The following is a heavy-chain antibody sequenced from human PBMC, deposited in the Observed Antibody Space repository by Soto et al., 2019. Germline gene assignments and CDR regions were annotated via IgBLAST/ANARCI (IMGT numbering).Heavy chain of an antibody. D-gene: IGHD2-15*01. CDR2: ISAYNGNT. J-gene: IGHJ3*02. CDR3: ARRACSGGSCYSYFSGAFDI. CDR1: GYTFTSYG. V-gene: IGHV1-18*01. Sequence: ASVKVSCKASGYTFTSYGISWVRQAPGQGLEWMGWISAYNGNTNYAQKLQGRVTMTPHTSTSTAYMELRSLRSYDTAVYYCARRACSGGSCYSYFSGAFDIWGQGTMVTVSS.